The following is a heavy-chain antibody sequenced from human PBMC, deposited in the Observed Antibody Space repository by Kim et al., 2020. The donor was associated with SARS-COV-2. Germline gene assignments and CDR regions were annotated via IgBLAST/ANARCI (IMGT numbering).Heavy chain of an antibody. J-gene: IGHJ4*02. Sequence: GGSLRLSCAASGFTFSSYGMHWVRQAPGKGLEWVAFISYDGSNKYYADSVKGRFTISRDNSKNTLYLQMNSLRAEDTAVYYCAKDRHYDILTGYSDYWGQGTLVTVSS. CDR2: ISYDGSNK. V-gene: IGHV3-30*18. D-gene: IGHD3-9*01. CDR1: GFTFSSYG. CDR3: AKDRHYDILTGYSDY.